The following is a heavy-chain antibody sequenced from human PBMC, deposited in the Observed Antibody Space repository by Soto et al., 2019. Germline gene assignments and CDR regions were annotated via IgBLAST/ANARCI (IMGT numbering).Heavy chain of an antibody. CDR3: ARAGSGGGLYYYYGMDV. V-gene: IGHV3-48*02. J-gene: IGHJ6*02. Sequence: EVQLVESGGGLVQPGGSLRLSCAASGFTFSSYSMNWVRQAPGKGLEWVSYISSSSSTIYYADSVKGRFTISRDNAKNSLYLQMNSLRDEDTAVYYCARAGSGGGLYYYYGMDVWGQGTTVTVSS. CDR1: GFTFSSYS. CDR2: ISSSSSTI. D-gene: IGHD2-15*01.